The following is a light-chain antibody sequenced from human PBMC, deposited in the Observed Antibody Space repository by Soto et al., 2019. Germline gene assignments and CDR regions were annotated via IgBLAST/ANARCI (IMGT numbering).Light chain of an antibody. V-gene: IGKV3-20*01. J-gene: IGKJ3*01. CDR1: QSISSSY. Sequence: EIVLTQSPGTLSLSPGERATLSFRARQSISSSYLAWYQQKPGEAPRLLVSGASRRTTGIPARFSGSGSGTGFSLTISRLEPEDFAVYSWEQDGSSRFTCRPGTKVDIK. CDR2: GAS. CDR3: EQDGSSRFT.